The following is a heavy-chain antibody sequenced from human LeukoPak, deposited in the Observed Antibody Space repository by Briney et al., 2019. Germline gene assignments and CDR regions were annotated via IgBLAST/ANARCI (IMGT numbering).Heavy chain of an antibody. CDR3: ARDLCWGCFDD. J-gene: IGHJ4*02. Sequence: GGSLRLSCAASGFTFSSYAMHWVRQAPGKGLEWVAVISYDGSNEYYADSVKGRFTISRDNSRNTLYLQMNSLRVDDTAVYYCARDLCWGCFDDWGQGNLVTVSS. V-gene: IGHV3-30*04. D-gene: IGHD3-10*02. CDR2: ISYDGSNE. CDR1: GFTFSSYA.